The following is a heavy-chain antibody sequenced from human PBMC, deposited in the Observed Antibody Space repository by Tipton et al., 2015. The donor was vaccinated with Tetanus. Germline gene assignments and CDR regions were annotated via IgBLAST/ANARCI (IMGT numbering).Heavy chain of an antibody. D-gene: IGHD2-2*01. J-gene: IGHJ4*02. Sequence: TLSLTCTVSGGSISSYYWSWIRQPPGKGLEWIGCIDYSGSTNYSPSLKSRVTISVDTSKNQFSLKLSSVTAADTAVHYCARDIPPKYCSSTSCKGDWGQGTLVTVSS. CDR1: GGSISSYY. CDR2: IDYSGST. CDR3: ARDIPPKYCSSTSCKGD. V-gene: IGHV4-59*01.